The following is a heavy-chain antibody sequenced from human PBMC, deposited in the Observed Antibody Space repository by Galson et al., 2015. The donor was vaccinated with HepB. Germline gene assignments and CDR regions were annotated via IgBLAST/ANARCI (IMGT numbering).Heavy chain of an antibody. D-gene: IGHD3-3*01. Sequence: SETLSLTCTVSGASIRSYYWSWIRQPPGKGLEWIGYIYYTGNTNYNPSLKSRVTISVGTPKNHFSLKLSSVTAADTAVYYCARVRDFGYFDLWGRGTLVTVSS. CDR3: ARVRDFGYFDL. V-gene: IGHV4-59*01. CDR2: IYYTGNT. CDR1: GASIRSYY. J-gene: IGHJ2*01.